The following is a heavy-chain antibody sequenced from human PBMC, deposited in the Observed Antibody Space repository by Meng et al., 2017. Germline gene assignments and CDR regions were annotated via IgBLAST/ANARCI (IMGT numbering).Heavy chain of an antibody. D-gene: IGHD3-22*01. J-gene: IGHJ4*01. Sequence: ASVKVSCKASGYTFTGYYMHWVRQAPGQGLEWMGRINPNSGGTNYAQKFQGRVTMTRDTSISTAYMELSRLRSDDTAVYYCVRGGLGNYYDSSGTDYWGHGTPVTVSS. CDR2: INPNSGGT. CDR3: VRGGLGNYYDSSGTDY. V-gene: IGHV1-2*06. CDR1: GYTFTGYY.